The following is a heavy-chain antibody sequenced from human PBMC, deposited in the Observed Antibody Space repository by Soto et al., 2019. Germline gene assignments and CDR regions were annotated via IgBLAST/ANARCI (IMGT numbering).Heavy chain of an antibody. CDR1: GFTFSGSA. V-gene: IGHV3-73*01. J-gene: IGHJ4*02. Sequence: GGSLRLSCAASGFTFSGSAMHWVRQASGKGLEWVGRIRSKANSYATAYAASVKGRFTISRDDSKNTAYLQINSLKTEDTAVYYCTAPLRPEFIPPSSGSYHYGSDYWGQGTLVTVSS. CDR3: TAPLRPEFIPPSSGSYHYGSDY. CDR2: IRSKANSYAT. D-gene: IGHD3-10*01.